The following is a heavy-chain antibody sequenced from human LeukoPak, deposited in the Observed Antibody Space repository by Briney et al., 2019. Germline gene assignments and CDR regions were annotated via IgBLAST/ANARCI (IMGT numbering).Heavy chain of an antibody. J-gene: IGHJ4*02. Sequence: GGSLRLSCAASGFTFSSYSMNWVRQAPGKGLEWVSAISGSGGSTYYADSVKGRFTISRDNSKNTLYLQMNSLRAEDTAVYYCAKVIKELLWFGELLSEIDYWGQGTLVTVSS. V-gene: IGHV3-23*01. CDR1: GFTFSSYS. D-gene: IGHD3-10*01. CDR2: ISGSGGST. CDR3: AKVIKELLWFGELLSEIDY.